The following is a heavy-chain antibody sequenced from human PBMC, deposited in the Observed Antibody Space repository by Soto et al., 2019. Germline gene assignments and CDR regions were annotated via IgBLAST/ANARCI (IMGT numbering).Heavy chain of an antibody. V-gene: IGHV3-48*02. CDR1: GFTFSSYS. Sequence: GGSLRLSCAASGFTFSSYSMNWVRQAPGKGLEWVSYISSSSSTIYYADSVKGRFTISRDNAKNSPYLQMNSLRDEDTAVYYCARVRPVLRFLEWLPALYGMDVWGQGTTVTVSS. CDR3: ARVRPVLRFLEWLPALYGMDV. CDR2: ISSSSSTI. J-gene: IGHJ6*02. D-gene: IGHD3-3*01.